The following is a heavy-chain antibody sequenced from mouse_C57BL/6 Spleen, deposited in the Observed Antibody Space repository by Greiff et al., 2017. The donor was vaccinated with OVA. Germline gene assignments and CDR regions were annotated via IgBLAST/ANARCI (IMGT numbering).Heavy chain of an antibody. CDR1: GYTFTSYW. Sequence: QVQLQQPGAELVKPGASVKLSCKASGYTFTSYWLQWVKQRPGPGLEWIGELDPSDSYTNYNQKFKGKATLTVDTSSSTAYMQLSSLTSEDSAVYYCARGGYYEKDFDYWGQGTTLTVSS. CDR3: ARGGYYEKDFDY. D-gene: IGHD1-1*01. V-gene: IGHV1-50*01. J-gene: IGHJ2*01. CDR2: LDPSDSYT.